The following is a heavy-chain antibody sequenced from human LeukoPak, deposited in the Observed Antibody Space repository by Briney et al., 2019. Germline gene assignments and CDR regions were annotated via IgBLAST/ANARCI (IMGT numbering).Heavy chain of an antibody. CDR1: GYTFTGYY. J-gene: IGHJ5*02. V-gene: IGHV1-2*02. CDR2: INPNSGGT. D-gene: IGHD2-2*02. Sequence: GASVKVSCKASGYTFTGYYIHWVRQAPGQGLEWMGWINPNSGGTNYAQKFQGRVTMTRDTSISTAYMELRRLRSDNTAVYYCARDRDCSSTSCYSWFDPWGQGTLVTVSS. CDR3: ARDRDCSSTSCYSWFDP.